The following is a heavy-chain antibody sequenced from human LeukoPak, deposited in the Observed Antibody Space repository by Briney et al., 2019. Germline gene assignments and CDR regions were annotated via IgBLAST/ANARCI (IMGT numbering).Heavy chain of an antibody. J-gene: IGHJ2*01. CDR3: ARGPRVVPAAYWYFGL. CDR1: GGSISSYY. V-gene: IGHV4-59*01. Sequence: SETLSLTCTVSGGSISSYYWSWVRQPPGKGLEWIGYVSYSGSTDYNPSLKSRVIISIDTSKNQFSLKLSSVTAADTAVYYCARGPRVVPAAYWYFGLWGRGTLVTVSS. CDR2: VSYSGST. D-gene: IGHD2-2*01.